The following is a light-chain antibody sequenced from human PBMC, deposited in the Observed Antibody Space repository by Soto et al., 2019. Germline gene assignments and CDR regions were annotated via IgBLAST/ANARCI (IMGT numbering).Light chain of an antibody. Sequence: QSVLTQPPSASGSPGQSVTISCTGTSSDVGSYNYVSWYQEYPGKAPKLMIYEVSKRPSGVPDRFSGSKSGNTASLTVSGLQPEDEADYYCSSYAGSNNFWVFGGGTQLTV. CDR1: SSDVGSYNY. CDR3: SSYAGSNNFWV. V-gene: IGLV2-8*01. CDR2: EVS. J-gene: IGLJ2*01.